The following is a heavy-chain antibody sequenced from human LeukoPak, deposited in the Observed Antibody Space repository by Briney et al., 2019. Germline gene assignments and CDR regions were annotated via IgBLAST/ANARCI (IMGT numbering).Heavy chain of an antibody. CDR2: MNPNSGNT. D-gene: IGHD3-10*01. V-gene: IGHV1-8*01. CDR1: GYTFTSYD. CDR3: ARGVGRAMVRGYSTYGMDV. J-gene: IGHJ6*02. Sequence: GASVKVSCKASGYTFTSYDINWVRQATGQGLEWMGWMNPNSGNTGYAQKFQGRVTMTRNTSISTAYMELSSLRSEDTAVYYCARGVGRAMVRGYSTYGMDVWGQGTTVTVSS.